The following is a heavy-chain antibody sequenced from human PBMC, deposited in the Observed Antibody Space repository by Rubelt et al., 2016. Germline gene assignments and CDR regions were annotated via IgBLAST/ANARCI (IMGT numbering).Heavy chain of an antibody. CDR3: AKDSSGYQDKHFDY. CDR1: GFTFDDYA. J-gene: IGHJ4*02. CDR2: ISWNSGSI. D-gene: IGHD3-22*01. V-gene: IGHV3-9*01. Sequence: EVQLVESGGGLVQPGRSLRLSCAASGFTFDDYAMHWVRQAPGKGLEWVSGISWNSGSIGYADSVKGRFTISRDNAKNSLYLQMNSLRAEDTALYYCAKDSSGYQDKHFDYWGQGTLVTVSS.